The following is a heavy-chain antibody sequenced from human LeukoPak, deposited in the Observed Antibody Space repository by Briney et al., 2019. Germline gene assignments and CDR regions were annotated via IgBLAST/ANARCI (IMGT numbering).Heavy chain of an antibody. V-gene: IGHV1-8*01. J-gene: IGHJ4*02. CDR2: MNPNSGNT. CDR1: GYTFTSYD. D-gene: IGHD3-3*01. Sequence: ASVKVSCKASGYTFTSYDINWVRQATGQGLEWMGWMNPNSGNTGYAQKFQGRVTMTRNTSISTAYMELRSLRSDDTAVYYCARDWDTIFGTVGDYWGQGTLVTVSS. CDR3: ARDWDTIFGTVGDY.